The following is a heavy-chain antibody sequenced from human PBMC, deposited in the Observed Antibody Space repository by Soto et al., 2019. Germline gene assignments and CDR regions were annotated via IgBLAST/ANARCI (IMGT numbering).Heavy chain of an antibody. Sequence: ETLSLPCEVYGGSFSGYYWGWIRQPAGKGLEWIGEINHSGSTNYNPSLKSRVTISVDTSKNQFSLKLSSVTAADTAVYYFSRRMWANSSSSGSWFDPWGQGTLVTVSS. J-gene: IGHJ5*02. CDR3: SRRMWANSSSSGSWFDP. CDR2: INHSGST. V-gene: IGHV4-34*01. D-gene: IGHD6-6*01. CDR1: GGSFSGYY.